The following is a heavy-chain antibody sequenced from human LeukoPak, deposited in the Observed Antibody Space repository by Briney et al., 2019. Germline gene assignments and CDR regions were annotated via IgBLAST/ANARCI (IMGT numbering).Heavy chain of an antibody. Sequence: PSQTLSLTCTVSGGSISSGSYYWRWIRQPAGKGLEWIGRIYTSGSTNYNPSLKSRVTISVDTSKNPFSLKLSSVTAADTAVYYCARDSERNYYDSSGYYYVYNWYDPWGQGTLVTVSS. J-gene: IGHJ5*02. CDR2: IYTSGST. D-gene: IGHD3-22*01. CDR1: GGSISSGSYY. CDR3: ARDSERNYYDSSGYYYVYNWYDP. V-gene: IGHV4-61*02.